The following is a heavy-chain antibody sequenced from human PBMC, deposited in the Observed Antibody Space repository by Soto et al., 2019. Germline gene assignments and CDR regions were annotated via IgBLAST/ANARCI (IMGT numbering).Heavy chain of an antibody. CDR2: IIPILGIA. V-gene: IGHV1-69*02. CDR3: ARGGGSSPGGGYYYYMDV. J-gene: IGHJ6*03. Sequence: QVQLVQSGAEVKKPGSSVKVSCKASGGTFSSYTISWVRQAPGQGLEWMGRIIPILGIANYAQKFQGRVTITADKSTSTAYRELSSLRSEDAAVDYCARGGGSSPGGGYYYYMDVWGKGTTVTVSS. CDR1: GGTFSSYT. D-gene: IGHD6-6*01.